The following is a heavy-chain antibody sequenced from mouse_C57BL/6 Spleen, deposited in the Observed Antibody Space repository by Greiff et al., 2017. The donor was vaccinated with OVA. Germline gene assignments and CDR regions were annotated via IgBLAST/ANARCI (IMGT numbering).Heavy chain of an antibody. V-gene: IGHV1-64*01. D-gene: IGHD2-4*01. CDR1: GYTFTSYW. J-gene: IGHJ4*01. CDR2: IHPNSGST. CDR3: ADDYHYAMDY. Sequence: QVQLKQPGAELVKPGASVKLSCKASGYTFTSYWMHWVKQRPGQGLEWIGMIHPNSGSTNYNEKFKSKATLTVDKSSSTAYMQLSSLTSEDSAVYYCADDYHYAMDYWGQGTSVTVSS.